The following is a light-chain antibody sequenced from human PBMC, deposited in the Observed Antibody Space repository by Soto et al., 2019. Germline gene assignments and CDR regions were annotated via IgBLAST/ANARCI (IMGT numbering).Light chain of an antibody. CDR2: GAY. CDR3: QQYGSSPPVT. V-gene: IGKV3-20*01. CDR1: HSVSSY. J-gene: IGKJ1*01. Sequence: ESVLTQSPATLSWYPWGRATLSCRAIHSVSSYLAWYQQKPRRAPRLLIYGAYNRATRLTVRFSGSGSGTAFPLPISRMEPEDCAVYYCQQYGSSPPVTFGQGTKV.